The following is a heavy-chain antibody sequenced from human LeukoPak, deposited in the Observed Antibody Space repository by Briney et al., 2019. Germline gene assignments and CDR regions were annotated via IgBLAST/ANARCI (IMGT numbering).Heavy chain of an antibody. CDR2: IRGDGISI. J-gene: IGHJ4*03. CDR3: ARDSAESTGGHCYLVN. CDR1: GYTFSSYA. V-gene: IGHV3-74*01. Sequence: GGSLRLSCSASGYTFSSYAMSWVRQAPGKGLVWVSRIRGDGISITYADSVKGRFTISRDNAKNTLYLEMNSLRAEDTAVYYCARDSAESTGGHCYLVNWGQGTLVTVS. D-gene: IGHD2-8*02.